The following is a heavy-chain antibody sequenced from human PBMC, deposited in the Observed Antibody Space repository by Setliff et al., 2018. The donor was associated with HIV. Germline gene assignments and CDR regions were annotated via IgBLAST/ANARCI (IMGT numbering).Heavy chain of an antibody. Sequence: SETLSLTCTVSGGSISSYYWSWIRQPPGKGLEWIGYIYYSGNTNYNPSLKSRVTISVDTSKRQFSLKLSSVIAADTAVYYCARHHNTMVRGVAYFQHWGQGTPVTVSS. CDR2: IYYSGNT. J-gene: IGHJ1*01. V-gene: IGHV4-59*08. D-gene: IGHD3-10*01. CDR1: GGSISSYY. CDR3: ARHHNTMVRGVAYFQH.